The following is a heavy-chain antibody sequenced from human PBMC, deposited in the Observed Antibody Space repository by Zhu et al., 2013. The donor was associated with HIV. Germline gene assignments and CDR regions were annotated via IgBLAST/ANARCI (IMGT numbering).Heavy chain of an antibody. CDR3: ARGDYYDSSGYYDY. V-gene: IGHV1-2*02. CDR1: GYTFSGYY. J-gene: IGHJ4*02. CDR2: INPNTGGT. Sequence: QARLVQSGAEVKKPGASVKVSCKASGYTFSGYYIHWVRQAPGQGLEWMGWINPNTGGTDYAQKFQGRVTMTRDTSISTAYIDLRSLRSDDTAVYYCARGDYYDSSGYYDYWGQGTLVTVSS. D-gene: IGHD3-22*01.